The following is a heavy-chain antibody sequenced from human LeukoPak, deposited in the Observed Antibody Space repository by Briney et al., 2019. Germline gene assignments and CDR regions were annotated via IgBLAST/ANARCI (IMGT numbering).Heavy chain of an antibody. CDR2: IDSGATDI. V-gene: IGHV3-21*05. D-gene: IGHD1-1*01. CDR3: ARDSTPPQLIDF. CDR1: GFRFSIYA. Sequence: PGGSLRLSCAASGFRFSIYAMNWVRQAPGKGLEWISYIDSGATDILYADSVKGRFTISRDDAKNSLFLQMTSLRAGDTAVYYCARDSTPPQLIDFWGQGTQVTVSA. J-gene: IGHJ4*02.